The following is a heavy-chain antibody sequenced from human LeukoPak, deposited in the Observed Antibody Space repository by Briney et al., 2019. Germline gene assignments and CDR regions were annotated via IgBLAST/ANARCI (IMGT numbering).Heavy chain of an antibody. CDR2: INHSGST. V-gene: IGHV4-34*01. J-gene: IGHJ4*02. CDR1: AGSFSGYY. D-gene: IGHD3-10*01. CDR3: AREDSYYYGSGSYSILDY. Sequence: TETLSLTCAVYAGSFSGYYWSWIRQPAGKGLEWIGEINHSGSTNYNPSLKSRVTISVDTSKNQFSLKLSSVTAADTAVYYCAREDSYYYGSGSYSILDYWGQGTLVTVSS.